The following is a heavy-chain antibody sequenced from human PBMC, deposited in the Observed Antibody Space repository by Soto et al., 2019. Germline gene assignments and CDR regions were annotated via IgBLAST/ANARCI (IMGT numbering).Heavy chain of an antibody. Sequence: ASVKVSCKASGYTFTSYYMHWVRQAPGQGLEWMGIINPSGGSTSYAQKFQGRVTMTRDTSTSTVYMELSSLRSEDTAVYYCAFARLQYYYMDVWGKGTTVTVSS. V-gene: IGHV1-46*01. J-gene: IGHJ6*03. D-gene: IGHD3-16*01. CDR2: INPSGGST. CDR3: AFARLQYYYMDV. CDR1: GYTFTSYY.